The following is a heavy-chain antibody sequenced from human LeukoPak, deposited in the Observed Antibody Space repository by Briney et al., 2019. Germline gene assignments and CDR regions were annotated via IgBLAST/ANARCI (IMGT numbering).Heavy chain of an antibody. CDR2: INPNSGGT. V-gene: IGHV1-2*02. CDR1: GYTFTGYY. D-gene: IGHD2-15*01. Sequence: ASVNVSCKASGYTFTGYYMHWVRQAPGQGLEWRGWINPNSGGTNYAQKFQGRVTMTRDTSISTAYMELSRLRSDDTAVYYCASGSCRSLICPFDYWGKGTLVTVSS. CDR3: ASGSCRSLICPFDY. J-gene: IGHJ4*02.